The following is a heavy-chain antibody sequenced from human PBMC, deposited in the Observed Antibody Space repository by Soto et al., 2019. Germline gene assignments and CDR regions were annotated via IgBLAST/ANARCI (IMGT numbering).Heavy chain of an antibody. D-gene: IGHD4-4*01. Sequence: ASVKVSCKASGYTFTSYYMHWVRQAPGQGLEWMGIINPSGGSTSYAQKFQGRVTITRDTSTSTVYMELSSLRSEDTAVYYCARCDRVTSDYDYYYMDVWGKGTTVTVSS. J-gene: IGHJ6*03. CDR3: ARCDRVTSDYDYYYMDV. CDR2: INPSGGST. CDR1: GYTFTSYY. V-gene: IGHV1-46*03.